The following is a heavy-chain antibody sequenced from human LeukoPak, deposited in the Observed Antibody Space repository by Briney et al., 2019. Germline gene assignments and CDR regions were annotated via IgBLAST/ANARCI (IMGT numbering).Heavy chain of an antibody. CDR2: IYYSGST. CDR3: ARRAYSASYFLGY. Sequence: PSETLSLTCTVSGGSISSSSYYWGWIRQPPGKGLERIGSIYYSGSTYYNPSLKSRVTISVDTSKNQFSLKLSSVTAADTAVYYCARRAYSASYFLGYWGQGTLVTVSS. V-gene: IGHV4-39*07. D-gene: IGHD1-26*01. CDR1: GGSISSSSYY. J-gene: IGHJ4*02.